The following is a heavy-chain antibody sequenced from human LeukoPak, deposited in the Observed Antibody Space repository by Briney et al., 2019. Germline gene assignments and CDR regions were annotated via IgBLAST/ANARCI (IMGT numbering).Heavy chain of an antibody. V-gene: IGHV3-30-3*01. CDR3: ARDFIVVVPAAIGGFDP. CDR2: ISYDGSNK. CDR1: GLTFSSYA. J-gene: IGHJ5*02. Sequence: GRSLRLSCAASGLTFSSYAMHWVRQAPGKGLEWVAVISYDGSNKYYADSVKGRFTISRDNSKNTLYLQMNSLRAEDTAVYYCARDFIVVVPAAIGGFDPWGQGTLVTVSS. D-gene: IGHD2-2*01.